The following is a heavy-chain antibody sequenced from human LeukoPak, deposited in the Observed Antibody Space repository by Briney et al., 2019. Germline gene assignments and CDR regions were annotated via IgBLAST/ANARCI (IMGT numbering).Heavy chain of an antibody. J-gene: IGHJ4*02. CDR2: ISSRSSYI. D-gene: IGHD3-10*01. CDR3: ARGDQITMVRGVTPFDY. Sequence: KPGGSLRLSCAASGFTFSSYSMNWVRQAPGKGLEWVSSISSRSSYIYYADSVKGRFTISRDNAKNSLYLQMNSLRAEDTAVYYCARGDQITMVRGVTPFDYWGQGTLVTVSS. CDR1: GFTFSSYS. V-gene: IGHV3-21*01.